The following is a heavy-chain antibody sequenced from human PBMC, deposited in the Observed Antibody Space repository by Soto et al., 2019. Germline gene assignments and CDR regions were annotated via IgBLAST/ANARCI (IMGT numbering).Heavy chain of an antibody. V-gene: IGHV4-59*08. J-gene: IGHJ5*02. D-gene: IGHD2-15*01. CDR2: IYYIGST. CDR1: GGSISNYY. Sequence: SETLSLTCTVSGGSISNYYWSWIRQPPGKGLEWIGYIYYIGSTNYNPSFKSRVTISIDTSKNQFSLKLSSVTAADTAIYFCARREYSGTWFDPWGQGTLVTVSS. CDR3: ARREYSGTWFDP.